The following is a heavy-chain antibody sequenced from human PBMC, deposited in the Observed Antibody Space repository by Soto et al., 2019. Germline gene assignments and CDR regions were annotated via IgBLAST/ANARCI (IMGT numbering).Heavy chain of an antibody. CDR2: IYYSGST. D-gene: IGHD6-6*01. J-gene: IGHJ6*02. CDR1: GGSISSGGYY. CDR3: ARGEYSSSSRDYYYGMDV. Sequence: SETLSLTCTVSGGSISSGGYYWSWIRQHPGKGLEWIGYIYYSGSTYYNPSLKSRVTISVDTSKSQFSLKLSSVTAADTAVYYCARGEYSSSSRDYYYGMDVWGQGTTVTVSS. V-gene: IGHV4-31*03.